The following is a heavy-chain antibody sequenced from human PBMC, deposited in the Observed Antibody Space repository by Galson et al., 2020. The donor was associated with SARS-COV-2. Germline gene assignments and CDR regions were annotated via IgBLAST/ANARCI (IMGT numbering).Heavy chain of an antibody. D-gene: IGHD4-17*01. CDR3: ARQRDATTIFDY. Sequence: TEGSLRLSCTPSGFTVSNNYMSWVRQAPGKGLEWVSALYSGGTTYYAHSVRGRFTISSDNSKNTVYLQMNSLRAEDTAVYYCARQRDATTIFDYWGQGTLVTVYS. CDR1: GFTVSNNY. V-gene: IGHV3-66*04. J-gene: IGHJ4*02. CDR2: LYSGGTT.